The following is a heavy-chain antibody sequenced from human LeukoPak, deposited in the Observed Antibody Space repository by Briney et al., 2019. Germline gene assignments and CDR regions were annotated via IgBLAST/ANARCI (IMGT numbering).Heavy chain of an antibody. Sequence: GASVKVSCKASGYTFTSYYMHWVRQAPGQGLEWMGIINPSGGSTSYAQKFQGRVTMTRDTSTSTVYMELSSLRSEDTAVYYCARGEYYYDSSGYYVIGADAFDIWGQGTMVTVSS. J-gene: IGHJ3*02. D-gene: IGHD3-22*01. CDR1: GYTFTSYY. CDR2: INPSGGST. CDR3: ARGEYYYDSSGYYVIGADAFDI. V-gene: IGHV1-46*01.